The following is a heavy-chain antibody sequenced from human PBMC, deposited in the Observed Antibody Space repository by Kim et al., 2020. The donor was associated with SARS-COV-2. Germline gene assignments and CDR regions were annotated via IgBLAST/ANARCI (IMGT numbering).Heavy chain of an antibody. CDR2: IYYSGST. D-gene: IGHD5-18*01. Sequence: SETLSLTCTVSGGSISYYYWSWIRQPPGKGLEWIGYIYYSGSTNCNPSLKSRVTISGDTSKNQFSLKLSSVTAADTAVYYCARLGYSYGTDYWGQGTLVTVSS. J-gene: IGHJ4*02. CDR3: ARLGYSYGTDY. CDR1: GGSISYYY. V-gene: IGHV4-59*01.